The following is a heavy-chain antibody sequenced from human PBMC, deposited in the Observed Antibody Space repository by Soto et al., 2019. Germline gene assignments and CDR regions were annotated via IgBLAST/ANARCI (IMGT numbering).Heavy chain of an antibody. J-gene: IGHJ4*02. CDR2: IYPGDSDT. CDR1: GYTFTNYW. CDR3: VRSGTSSGRFSDY. Sequence: GESLKISCKGSGYTFTNYWIAWVRQMPGKGLEWMGIIYPGDSDTRYSPSFQGQVSISADKSISTAYLQWSSLKAADTAMYYCVRSGTSSGRFSDYWGQGTLVTVSS. D-gene: IGHD2-15*01. V-gene: IGHV5-51*01.